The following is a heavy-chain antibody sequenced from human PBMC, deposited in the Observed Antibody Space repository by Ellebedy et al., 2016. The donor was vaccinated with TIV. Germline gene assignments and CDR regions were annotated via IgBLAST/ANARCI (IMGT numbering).Heavy chain of an antibody. Sequence: GGSLRLXXAASGFTFSDYYMTWIRQAPGKGLEWLSYISSTASSMYYADSVRGRFTISRDNAENSLHLQMNSLRAEDTAFYYCVRGRRYNSNPFEYWGQGTLVTVSS. CDR2: ISSTASSM. V-gene: IGHV3-11*01. D-gene: IGHD1-14*01. J-gene: IGHJ4*02. CDR1: GFTFSDYY. CDR3: VRGRRYNSNPFEY.